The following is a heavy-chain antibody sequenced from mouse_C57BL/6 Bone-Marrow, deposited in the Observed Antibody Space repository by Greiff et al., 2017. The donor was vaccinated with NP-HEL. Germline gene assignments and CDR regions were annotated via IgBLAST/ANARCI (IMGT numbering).Heavy chain of an antibody. CDR2: IRLKSDNYAT. Sequence: EVKVEESGGGLVQPGGSMKLSCVASGFTFSNYWMNWVRQSPEKGLEWVAQIRLKSDNYATHYAESVKGRFTISRDDSKSSVYLQMNNLRAEDTGIYYCITVTYAMDYWGQGTSVTVSS. J-gene: IGHJ4*01. V-gene: IGHV6-3*01. CDR1: GFTFSNYW. D-gene: IGHD4-1*01. CDR3: ITVTYAMDY.